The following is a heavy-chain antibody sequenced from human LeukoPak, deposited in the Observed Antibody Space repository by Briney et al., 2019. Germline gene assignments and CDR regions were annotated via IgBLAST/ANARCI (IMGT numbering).Heavy chain of an antibody. V-gene: IGHV3-30-3*01. Sequence: AGSLRLSCAASGFTFSSYAMHWVRQAPGKGLEGVAVISYDGSNKYYADSVKGRFTISRDNSKNTLYLQMNSLRAEDTAVYYCAREVWIQLWYRGSWVDYWGQGTLVTVSS. J-gene: IGHJ4*02. CDR1: GFTFSSYA. CDR2: ISYDGSNK. D-gene: IGHD5-18*01. CDR3: AREVWIQLWYRGSWVDY.